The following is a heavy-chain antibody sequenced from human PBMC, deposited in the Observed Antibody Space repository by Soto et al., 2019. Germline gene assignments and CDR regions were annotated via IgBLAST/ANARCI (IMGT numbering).Heavy chain of an antibody. D-gene: IGHD3-22*01. J-gene: IGHJ3*01. CDR3: AARPLLPGAP. CDR1: GFTFTGND. Sequence: EVQLVESGGGLIQPGGSLRLSCAASGFTFTGNDMNWVRQAPGKGLEWVSLLYSSGITYYADSVKGRFTITRDNSNTTLYLQMSRLRAEATAVYYGAARPLLPGAPWGQGTMVTVSS. CDR2: LYSSGIT. V-gene: IGHV3-53*01.